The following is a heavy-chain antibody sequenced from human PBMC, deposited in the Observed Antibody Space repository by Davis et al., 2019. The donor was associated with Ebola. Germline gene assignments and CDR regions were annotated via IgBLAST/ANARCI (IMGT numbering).Heavy chain of an antibody. V-gene: IGHV3-30*18. CDR3: AKDRRIVVVPAAIPYYYGMDV. CDR1: GFTFSSYG. J-gene: IGHJ6*02. D-gene: IGHD2-2*02. Sequence: GESLKISCAASGFTFSSYGMHWVRQAPGKGLEWVAVISYDGSNKYYADSVKGRSTISRDNSKNTLYLQMNSLRAEDTAVYYCAKDRRIVVVPAAIPYYYGMDVWGQGTTVTVSS. CDR2: ISYDGSNK.